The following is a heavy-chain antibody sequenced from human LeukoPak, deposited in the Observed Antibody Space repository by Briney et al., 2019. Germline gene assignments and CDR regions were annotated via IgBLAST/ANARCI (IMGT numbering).Heavy chain of an antibody. V-gene: IGHV4-59*01. CDR2: IYYSGST. CDR3: ARGNGWVCSSTSCYNWFDP. D-gene: IGHD2-2*01. J-gene: IGHJ5*02. Sequence: SETLSLTCTVSGGSISSYYWSWIRQPPGKGLEWIGYIYYSGSTNYNPSLKSRVTISVDTSKNQFSLKLSSVTAADTAVYYCARGNGWVCSSTSCYNWFDPRGQGTLVTVS. CDR1: GGSISSYY.